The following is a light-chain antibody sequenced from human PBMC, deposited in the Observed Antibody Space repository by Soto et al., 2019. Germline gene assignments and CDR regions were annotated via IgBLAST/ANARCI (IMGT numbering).Light chain of an antibody. CDR3: YATDSSGNYV. CDR2: EDI. J-gene: IGLJ1*01. V-gene: IGLV3-10*01. Sequence: SYELTQPPSVSVSPGQTARITCSGDVLPKKFAYWYQQKSGQAPVLLMYEDIKRPSGIPERFSGSSSGTMATLTISGARVEDEADYYCYATDSSGNYVFGSGTKVTVL. CDR1: VLPKKF.